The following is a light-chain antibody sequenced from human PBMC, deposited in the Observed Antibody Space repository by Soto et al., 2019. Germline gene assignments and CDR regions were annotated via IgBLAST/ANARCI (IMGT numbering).Light chain of an antibody. Sequence: SYELTKPPSVSVAPGKTARITCGGNNIGSKSVHWYQQKAGQAPVLVIYYDSDRPSGIPERFSGSNSGNTATLTISRVEAGDEADYYCQVWDSSSDHVVFGGGTQLTVL. CDR2: YDS. CDR1: NIGSKS. CDR3: QVWDSSSDHVV. J-gene: IGLJ2*01. V-gene: IGLV3-21*04.